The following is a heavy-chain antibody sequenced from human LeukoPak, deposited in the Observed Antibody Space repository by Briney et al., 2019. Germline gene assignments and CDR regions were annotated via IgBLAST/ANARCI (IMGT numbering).Heavy chain of an antibody. Sequence: PSETLSLTCTVSGGSLSGHYWTWVRQPPGEGREWIGQIHYSGKADYNPSLRSRITISVDTSKNQMSLEVTSVTAADTAVYYCARFGVDYDMDVWGQGTTVTVS. CDR2: IHYSGKA. CDR1: GGSLSGHY. J-gene: IGHJ6*02. CDR3: ARFGVDYDMDV. D-gene: IGHD3-16*01. V-gene: IGHV4-59*11.